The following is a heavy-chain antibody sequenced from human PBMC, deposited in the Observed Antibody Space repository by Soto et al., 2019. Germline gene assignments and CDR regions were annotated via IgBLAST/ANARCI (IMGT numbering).Heavy chain of an antibody. J-gene: IGHJ4*02. CDR1: GDIFSGYS. V-gene: IGHV1-69*14. D-gene: IGHD1-1*01. Sequence: QVQLVQSGAEVKKPGSSVKVSCKTSGDIFSGYSISWVRQAPGQGLEWMGGIIPIFGTTNYAQRFHGRVTITADKSTSTVYMKLDSMKSEDTAVNYCARERGTGDDPGDYWGQGTLVTVSS. CDR3: ARERGTGDDPGDY. CDR2: IIPIFGTT.